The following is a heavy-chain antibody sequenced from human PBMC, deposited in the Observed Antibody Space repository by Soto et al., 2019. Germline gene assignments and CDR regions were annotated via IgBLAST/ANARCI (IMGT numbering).Heavy chain of an antibody. J-gene: IGHJ4*02. Sequence: PGGFLRLSCAASGFTFKTYNMNWVRQAPGKGLELVSYIGTSGTPVYYADSVKGRFTISRDNAKNSLFLQMHSLRDEDTALYFCARDPSPDSSGWYYFDYWGKGTLVTVSS. CDR1: GFTFKTYN. CDR2: IGTSGTPV. D-gene: IGHD6-19*01. CDR3: ARDPSPDSSGWYYFDY. V-gene: IGHV3-48*02.